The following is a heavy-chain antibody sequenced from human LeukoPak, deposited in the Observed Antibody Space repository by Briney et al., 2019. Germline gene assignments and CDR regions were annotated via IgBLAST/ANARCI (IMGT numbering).Heavy chain of an antibody. J-gene: IGHJ4*02. CDR3: ARAPNYGDPIDY. D-gene: IGHD4-17*01. CDR1: GGSISNYY. Sequence: PSETLSLTCTVSGGSISNYYWSWIRQPPGKGLXXIGYIYYSGSTNYNPSLKSRVTISVDTSKNQFSLKLNSVTAADTAVYYCARAPNYGDPIDYWGQGTLVTVSS. V-gene: IGHV4-59*01. CDR2: IYYSGST.